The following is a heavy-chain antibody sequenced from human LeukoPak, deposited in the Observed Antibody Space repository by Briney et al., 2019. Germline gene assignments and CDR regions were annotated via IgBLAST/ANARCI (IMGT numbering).Heavy chain of an antibody. Sequence: ASVKVSCKVSGYTLTELSMHWVRQAPGKGLEWMGGFYPEDGETIYAQKFQGRVTMTEDTSTDTAYMELSSLRSEDTAVYYCATIVLRGSYCFDYWGQGTLVTVSS. V-gene: IGHV1-24*01. CDR3: ATIVLRGSYCFDY. D-gene: IGHD1-26*01. CDR1: GYTLTELS. J-gene: IGHJ4*02. CDR2: FYPEDGET.